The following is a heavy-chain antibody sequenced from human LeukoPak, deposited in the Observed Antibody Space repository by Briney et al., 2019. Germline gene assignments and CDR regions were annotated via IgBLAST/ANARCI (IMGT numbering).Heavy chain of an antibody. J-gene: IGHJ4*02. D-gene: IGHD3-10*01. Sequence: SETLSLTCAVYGGSFSGYYWSWIRQPPGKGLEWIGEINHSGSTNYNPSLKSRVTISVDTSKNQFSLKLSSVTAADTAVYYCARHGYYGSGSYRRISGADYWGQGTLVTVSS. CDR1: GGSFSGYY. CDR3: ARHGYYGSGSYRRISGADY. CDR2: INHSGST. V-gene: IGHV4-34*01.